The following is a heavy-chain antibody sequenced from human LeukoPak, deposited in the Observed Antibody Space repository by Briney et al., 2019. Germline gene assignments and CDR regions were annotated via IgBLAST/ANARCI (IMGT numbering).Heavy chain of an antibody. J-gene: IGHJ4*02. CDR1: GYTFTGYY. CDR2: INPNSGGT. D-gene: IGHD3-22*01. CDR3: ARKHSSGYIVDY. V-gene: IGHV1-2*02. Sequence: ASVKVSCKASGYTFTGYYMHCVRQAPGQGLEWMGWINPNSGGTNYAQKFQGRVTMTRDTSISTAYMELSRLRSDDTAVYYCARKHSSGYIVDYWGQRTLVTVSS.